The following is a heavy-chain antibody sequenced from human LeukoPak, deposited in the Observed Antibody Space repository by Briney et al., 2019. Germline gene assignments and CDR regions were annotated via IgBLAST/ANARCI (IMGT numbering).Heavy chain of an antibody. J-gene: IGHJ4*02. V-gene: IGHV3-49*04. CDR2: IRSKAYGGTT. CDR1: GFTFGDYA. Sequence: GRSLRLSCTASGFTFGDYAMSWVRQAPGKGLEWVGFIRSKAYGGTTEYAASVKGRFTISRDDSKSIAYRQMNSLKTEDTAVYYCTRVQISGSYYFDYWGQGTLVTVSS. D-gene: IGHD1-26*01. CDR3: TRVQISGSYYFDY.